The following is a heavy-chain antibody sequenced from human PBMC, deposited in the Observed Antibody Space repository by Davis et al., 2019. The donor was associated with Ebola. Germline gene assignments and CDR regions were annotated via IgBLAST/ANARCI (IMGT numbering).Heavy chain of an antibody. CDR2: LTWNSGNI. CDR1: GFTFDDYA. CDR3: VKGVMTNSYFDY. J-gene: IGHJ4*02. D-gene: IGHD4-11*01. V-gene: IGHV3-9*01. Sequence: SLKISCTASGFTFDDYAMHWVRQAPGKGLEWVSGLTWNSGNICYADSVKGRFTISRDNAKNSLYLQMNSLRAEDTALYYCVKGVMTNSYFDYWGQGTLVTVSS.